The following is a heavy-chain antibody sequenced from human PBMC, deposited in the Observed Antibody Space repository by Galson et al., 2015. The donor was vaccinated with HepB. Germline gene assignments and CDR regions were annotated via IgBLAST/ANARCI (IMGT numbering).Heavy chain of an antibody. CDR3: ARGGTTVTTVYFQH. CDR1: GFTFSSYS. J-gene: IGHJ1*01. D-gene: IGHD4-17*01. CDR2: ISSSSSTI. Sequence: SLRLSCAASGFTFSSYSMNWVRQAPGKGLEWVSYISSSSSTIYYADSVKGRFTISRDNAKNSLYLQMNSLRAEDTAVYYCARGGTTVTTVYFQHWGQGTLVTVSS. V-gene: IGHV3-48*01.